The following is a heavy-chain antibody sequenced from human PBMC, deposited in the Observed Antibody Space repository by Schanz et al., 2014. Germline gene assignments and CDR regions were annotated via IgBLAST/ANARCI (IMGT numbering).Heavy chain of an antibody. CDR2: INPNSGAT. CDR1: GYTFTGYY. V-gene: IGHV1-2*02. D-gene: IGHD5-12*01. Sequence: QVQLVQSGAEVKKPGASVKVSCKASGYTFTGYYMHWVRQAPGQGLEWLGWINPNSGATSSAQKFQGRVTMPRDTSSSTVYMQLSSLTSDDTAIYYCARVTTGYDSWGQGTLVTVSS. J-gene: IGHJ4*02. CDR3: ARVTTGYDS.